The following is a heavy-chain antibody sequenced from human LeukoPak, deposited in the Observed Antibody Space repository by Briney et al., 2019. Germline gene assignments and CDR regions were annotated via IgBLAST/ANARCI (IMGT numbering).Heavy chain of an antibody. V-gene: IGHV3-30*04. J-gene: IGHJ4*02. Sequence: PGGSLRLSCAASGFTFSSYAMHWVRQAPGKGLEGVAGISYDGSNKYYADSVKGRFTISRDNSKNTLYLQMNSLRAEDTAVYYCVRDLGGRSGHWGQGTLVTVSS. CDR2: ISYDGSNK. D-gene: IGHD1-26*01. CDR1: GFTFSSYA. CDR3: VRDLGGRSGH.